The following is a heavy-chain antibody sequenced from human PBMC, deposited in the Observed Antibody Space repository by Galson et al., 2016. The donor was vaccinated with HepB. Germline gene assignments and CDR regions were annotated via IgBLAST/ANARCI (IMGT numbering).Heavy chain of an antibody. J-gene: IGHJ6*03. V-gene: IGHV4-34*01. D-gene: IGHD6-19*01. Sequence: SETLSLTCAVYGGSFTGYYWSWIRQSPGKGLEWIGKIGHSGDTNYNPSVKSRVTISIDKSKNQFSLRLTSVTAADTATYYCARGRAYSNGWGSYYSYMDVWGKGTTVIVSS. CDR3: ARGRAYSNGWGSYYSYMDV. CDR2: IGHSGDT. CDR1: GGSFTGYY.